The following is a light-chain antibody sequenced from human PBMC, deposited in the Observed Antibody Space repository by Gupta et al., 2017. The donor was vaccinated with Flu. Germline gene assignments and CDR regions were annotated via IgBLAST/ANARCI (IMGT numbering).Light chain of an antibody. Sequence: EIVLSQCLDFQSVSPKEKVTITCRASQRIGSSLHWYQQKPDQSPKLLIKFASQPVSGVPSRFSGSGSGTDFTLTINSLEGEDAATYYCQQCWDLSYTLGQGTKMEIK. V-gene: IGKV6-21*01. CDR3: QQCWDLSYT. CDR1: QRIGSS. J-gene: IGKJ2*01. CDR2: FAS.